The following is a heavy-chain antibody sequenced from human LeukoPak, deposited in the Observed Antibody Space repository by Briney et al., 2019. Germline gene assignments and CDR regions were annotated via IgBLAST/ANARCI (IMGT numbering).Heavy chain of an antibody. CDR3: ARDPTTVVTLPYYFDF. CDR1: GGSFSGYH. J-gene: IGHJ4*02. Sequence: SETLSLTCAVHGGSFSGYHWNWIRQSPGKGLEWIGEINDRGRTNYNPSLKSRVTLSVDTSKKQFSLKLSSVTAADMAVYYCARDPTTVVTLPYYFDFWGQGTLVTVSS. CDR2: INDRGRT. V-gene: IGHV4-34*01. D-gene: IGHD4-23*01.